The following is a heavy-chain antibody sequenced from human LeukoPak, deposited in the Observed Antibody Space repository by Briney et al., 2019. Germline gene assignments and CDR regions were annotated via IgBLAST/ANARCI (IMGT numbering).Heavy chain of an antibody. D-gene: IGHD1-26*01. V-gene: IGHV3-11*05. J-gene: IGHJ4*02. CDR2: ISSSSSYT. Sequence: GGSLRLSCAASGFTFSSYAMSWVRQAPGKGLEWVSYISSSSSYTNYADSVKGRFTISRDNAKNSLYLQMNSLRAEDTAVYYCARDQVGVTDQIDYWGQGTLVTVSS. CDR1: GFTFSSYA. CDR3: ARDQVGVTDQIDY.